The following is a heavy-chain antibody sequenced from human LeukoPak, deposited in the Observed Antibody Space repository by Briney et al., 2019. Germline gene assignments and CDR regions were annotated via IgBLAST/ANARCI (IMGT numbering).Heavy chain of an antibody. D-gene: IGHD6-19*01. CDR3: ARDRIAVAGGDY. CDR2: ISSSSSYI. Sequence: GGSLRLSCAVSGFTFSSDWMIWVRQAPGKGLEWVSSISSSSSYIYYADSVKGRFTISRDNAKNSLYLQMNSLRAEDTAVYYCARDRIAVAGGDYWGQGTLVTVSS. CDR1: GFTFSSDW. J-gene: IGHJ4*02. V-gene: IGHV3-21*01.